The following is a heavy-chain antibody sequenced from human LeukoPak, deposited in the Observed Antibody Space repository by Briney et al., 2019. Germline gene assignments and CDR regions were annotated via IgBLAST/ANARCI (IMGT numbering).Heavy chain of an antibody. J-gene: IGHJ4*02. CDR2: IRNDESNK. Sequence: PGGSLRLSCAASGFTLRTYGMHWVRQAPGKGPEWVAFIRNDESNKYHADSVKGRFTISRDNSKNTLYLQMNSLRAEDTAVYFRAKVIGGSSAWYARGFDYWGQGTLVTVSS. CDR3: AKVIGGSSAWYARGFDY. D-gene: IGHD2-15*01. V-gene: IGHV3-30*02. CDR1: GFTLRTYG.